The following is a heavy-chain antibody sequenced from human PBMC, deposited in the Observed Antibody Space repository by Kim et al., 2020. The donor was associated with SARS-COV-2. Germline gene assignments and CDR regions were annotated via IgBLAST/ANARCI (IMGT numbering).Heavy chain of an antibody. CDR3: ARLRVKSGSYTYYYYYGMDI. D-gene: IGHD3-10*01. CDR2: IYYSGST. J-gene: IGHJ6*02. V-gene: IGHV4-59*08. Sequence: SETLSLTCTVSGGSISSYYWSWIRQPPGKGLEWIGYIYYSGSTNYNPSLKSRVTISVDTSKNQFSLKLSSVTAADTAVYYCARLRVKSGSYTYYYYYGMDIWGQGTTVTVSS. CDR1: GGSISSYY.